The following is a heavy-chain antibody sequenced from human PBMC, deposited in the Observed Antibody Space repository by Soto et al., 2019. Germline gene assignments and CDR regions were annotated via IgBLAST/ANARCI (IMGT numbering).Heavy chain of an antibody. CDR1: GYTFTSYY. V-gene: IGHV1-46*01. CDR3: AGSSVSIAVAGKNPYYSYYHGMDV. CDR2: INPSGGST. D-gene: IGHD6-19*01. J-gene: IGHJ6*02. Sequence: ASVKVSCKASGYTFTSYYMHWVRQAPGQGLEWMGIINPSGGSTSYAQKFQGRVTMTRDTSTSTVYMELSSLRSEDTAVYYCAGSSVSIAVAGKNPYYSYYHGMDVWGQGTTVTVSS.